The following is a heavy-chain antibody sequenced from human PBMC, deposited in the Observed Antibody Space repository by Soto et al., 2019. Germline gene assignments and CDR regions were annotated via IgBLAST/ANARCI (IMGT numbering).Heavy chain of an antibody. CDR3: ATSYGNAWYTY. CDR1: GGSISSGGYS. J-gene: IGHJ4*02. V-gene: IGHV4-30-2*02. Sequence: SETLSLTCAVSGGSISSGGYSWSWIRQPPGKGLEWIGYIYHSGSTCYNPSLKSRLTISVDRSKNQFTLQLTSVTVEDTAVYYCATSYGNAWYTYWGQGTQVTVSS. CDR2: IYHSGST. D-gene: IGHD6-13*01.